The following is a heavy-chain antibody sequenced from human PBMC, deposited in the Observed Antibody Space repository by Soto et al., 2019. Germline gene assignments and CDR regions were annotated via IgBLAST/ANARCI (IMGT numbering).Heavy chain of an antibody. J-gene: IGHJ6*03. CDR2: IRSKAYGGKT. CDR1: GFTFGDYA. D-gene: IGHD1-7*01. Sequence: GGSLRLSCTASGFTFGDYAMSWFRQAPGKGLEWVGFIRSKAYGGKTEYAASVKGRFTISRDDSKSIAYLKMNSLKTEDTAVYYCTSGGITGTNFPDYYYYYMDVWGKGTTVTVSS. V-gene: IGHV3-49*03. CDR3: TSGGITGTNFPDYYYYYMDV.